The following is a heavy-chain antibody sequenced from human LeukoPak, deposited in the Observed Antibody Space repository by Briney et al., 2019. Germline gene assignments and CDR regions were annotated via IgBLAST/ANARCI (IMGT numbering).Heavy chain of an antibody. V-gene: IGHV1-18*03. D-gene: IGHD3-10*01. CDR1: VYTFTSYG. Sequence: GASEKVSRTASVYTFTSYGISWVRQAPGQGLVWVGCISAYNGNPSYAQKLQGRVTMTTDTSTSIAYMELSSMRSEDMAVYYCAREGDYYGSGSYTYWGQGTLVTVSS. CDR3: AREGDYYGSGSYTY. CDR2: ISAYNGNP. J-gene: IGHJ4*02.